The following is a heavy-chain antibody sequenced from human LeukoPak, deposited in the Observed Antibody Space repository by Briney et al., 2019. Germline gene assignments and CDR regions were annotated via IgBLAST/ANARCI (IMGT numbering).Heavy chain of an antibody. J-gene: IGHJ5*02. CDR2: ISSSSTI. D-gene: IGHD2-2*01. CDR3: AREDIVVVPAAILRTFDP. Sequence: GGSLRLSCAASGFTFSSYSMNWVRQAPGKGLEWVSYISSSSTIYYADSVKGRFTISRDNAKNSLYLQMNSLRAEDTAVYYCAREDIVVVPAAILRTFDPWGQGTLVTVSS. V-gene: IGHV3-48*01. CDR1: GFTFSSYS.